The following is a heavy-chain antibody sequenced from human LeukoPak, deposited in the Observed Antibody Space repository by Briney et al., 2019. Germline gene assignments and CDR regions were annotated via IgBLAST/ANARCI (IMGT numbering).Heavy chain of an antibody. CDR3: ARDLGPMDV. CDR2: SYSGGGT. V-gene: IGHV3-53*05. Sequence: PGGSLRLSCAASGFIASSNHKSWVRQAPGKGLEWVSVSYSGGGTFYADSVKGRFTMSRDHSKRTVYLQMNRLRPEDTAVYYCARDLGPMDVWGRGTTVTVSS. D-gene: IGHD7-27*01. CDR1: GFIASSNH. J-gene: IGHJ6*04.